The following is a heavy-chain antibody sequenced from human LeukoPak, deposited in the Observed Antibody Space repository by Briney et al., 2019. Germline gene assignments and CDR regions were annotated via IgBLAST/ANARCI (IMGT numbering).Heavy chain of an antibody. CDR3: ARGVHYYDSSGYLGY. CDR2: INHSGST. J-gene: IGHJ4*02. Sequence: SETLSLTCAVYGGSFSGCYWSWIRQPPGKGLEWIGEINHSGSTNYNPSLKSRVTISVDTSKNQFSLKLSSVTAADTAVYYCARGVHYYDSSGYLGYWGQGTLVTVSS. D-gene: IGHD3-22*01. CDR1: GGSFSGCY. V-gene: IGHV4-34*01.